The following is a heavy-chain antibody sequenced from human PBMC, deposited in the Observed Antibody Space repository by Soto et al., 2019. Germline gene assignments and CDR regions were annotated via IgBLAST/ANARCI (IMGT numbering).Heavy chain of an antibody. Sequence: ASVKVSCKASGYTFTTYTMHWVRQAPGQRLEWMGWINTGNGDTKYSQKFQGRVTITRDTSASTAYMELSSLRSEDTAIYYCAKVVMGTLYEAFGSWGQGTMVTVSS. CDR3: AKVVMGTLYEAFGS. J-gene: IGHJ3*02. D-gene: IGHD3-22*01. V-gene: IGHV1-3*04. CDR2: INTGNGDT. CDR1: GYTFTTYT.